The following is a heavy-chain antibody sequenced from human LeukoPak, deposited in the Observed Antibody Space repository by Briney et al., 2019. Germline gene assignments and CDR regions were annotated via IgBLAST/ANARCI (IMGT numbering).Heavy chain of an antibody. Sequence: PGGSLRLSCGVSGFTFNSYSMNWVRQAPGKGLEWVASIIGSRSEMSYADSLKGRFTISRDNSENSLYLQMNSLRVEDTAVYYCAKVQSDIVGAMFFAFDVWGQGTMVSVSS. J-gene: IGHJ3*01. CDR1: GFTFNSYS. CDR2: IIGSRSEM. CDR3: AKVQSDIVGAMFFAFDV. D-gene: IGHD1-26*01. V-gene: IGHV3-21*06.